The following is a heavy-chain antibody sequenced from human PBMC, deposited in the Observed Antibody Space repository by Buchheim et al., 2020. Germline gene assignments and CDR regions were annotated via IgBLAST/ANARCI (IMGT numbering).Heavy chain of an antibody. CDR2: IYYSGST. CDR3: ARVPHYYDSSGYKVYFDY. Sequence: QVQLQESGPGLVKPSETLSLTCTVSGGSFSSGXYYWSWIRQPPGKGLEWIGYIYYSGSTNYNPSLKSRVTISVDTSKNQFSLKLSSVTAADTAVYYCARVPHYYDSSGYKVYFDYWGQGTL. V-gene: IGHV4-61*01. J-gene: IGHJ4*02. D-gene: IGHD3-22*01. CDR1: GGSFSSGXYY.